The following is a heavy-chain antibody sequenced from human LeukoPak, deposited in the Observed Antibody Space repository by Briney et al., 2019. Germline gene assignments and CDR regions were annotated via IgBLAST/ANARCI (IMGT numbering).Heavy chain of an antibody. J-gene: IGHJ4*02. D-gene: IGHD5-18*01. CDR1: GFTFTRHA. V-gene: IGHV3-23*01. Sequence: PGGSLRLSCAASGFTFTRHAMGWVRQAPGKGLEWVSWISRSDYDTNYADSVKGRFTISRDNSKNMLYLQMNSLRAEDTAVYYCAKRYSYGSLDYWGQGTLVTVSS. CDR2: ISRSDYDT. CDR3: AKRYSYGSLDY.